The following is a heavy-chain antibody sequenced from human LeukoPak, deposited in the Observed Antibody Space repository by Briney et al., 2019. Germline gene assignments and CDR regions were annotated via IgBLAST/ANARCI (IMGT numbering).Heavy chain of an antibody. CDR3: AKGYCSGATCHDYHYYMDA. D-gene: IGHD2-15*01. CDR2: ISASGGGT. V-gene: IGHV3-23*01. CDR1: GFNFSTFA. Sequence: GGSLRLSCAASGFNFSTFAMSWGRRAAGRRLKWLLVISASGGGTYYADSVKGRFTISRDNSKNTLYLQMNSLRAEDTAVYHCAKGYCSGATCHDYHYYMDAWGKGTTVTVSS. J-gene: IGHJ6*03.